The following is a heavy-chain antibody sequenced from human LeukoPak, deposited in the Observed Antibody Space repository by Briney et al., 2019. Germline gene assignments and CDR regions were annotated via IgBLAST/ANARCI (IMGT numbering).Heavy chain of an antibody. V-gene: IGHV4-59*01. J-gene: IGHJ4*02. Sequence: SETLSLTCTVSGGSISSYYWSWIRQPPGKGLEWIGYIYYSGSTNYNPSLKSRVTISVDTSKNQFSLKLSSVTAADTAVYYCARVSSGWSEFDYWGRGTLVTVSS. CDR1: GGSISSYY. D-gene: IGHD6-19*01. CDR2: IYYSGST. CDR3: ARVSSGWSEFDY.